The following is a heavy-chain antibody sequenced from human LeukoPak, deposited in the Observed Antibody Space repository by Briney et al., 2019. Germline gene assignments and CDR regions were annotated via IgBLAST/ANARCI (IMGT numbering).Heavy chain of an antibody. J-gene: IGHJ4*02. V-gene: IGHV3-23*01. D-gene: IGHD6-13*01. CDR2: ISGSGGST. Sequence: GGSLRFSCAASGFTFSSYAMSWVRQAPGKGLEWVSAISGSGGSTYYADSVKGRFTISRDNSKNTLYLQMNSLRAEDTAVYYCAKDHGRQQLVQYFDYWGQGTLVTVSS. CDR1: GFTFSSYA. CDR3: AKDHGRQQLVQYFDY.